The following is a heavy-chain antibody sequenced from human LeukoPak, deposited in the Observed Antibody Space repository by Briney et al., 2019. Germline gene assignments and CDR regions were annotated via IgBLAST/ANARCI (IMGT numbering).Heavy chain of an antibody. CDR1: GFTFSGSA. Sequence: PGGSLRLSCAASGFTFSGSAMHWVRQASGKGLEWVGRIRSKANSYATAYAASVKGRFTISRDDSKNTAYLQMNSLKTEDTAVYYCTRLTELRSSGDWGQGTLVTVSS. V-gene: IGHV3-73*01. CDR2: IRSKANSYAT. D-gene: IGHD3-10*01. J-gene: IGHJ4*02. CDR3: TRLTELRSSGD.